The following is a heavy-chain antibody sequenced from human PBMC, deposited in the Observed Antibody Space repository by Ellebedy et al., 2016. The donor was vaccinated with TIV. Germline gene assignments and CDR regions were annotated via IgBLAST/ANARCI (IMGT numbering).Heavy chain of an antibody. D-gene: IGHD1-26*01. J-gene: IGHJ4*02. Sequence: GESLKISCAASGFTFSRYWMSWVRQAPGKGLEWVANIQQDGSEKYYVDSVKGRFTISRDNSKNTLYLQMNRLRAEETAVYYCARDIVGANKYYFAYWGQGALVTVSS. CDR1: GFTFSRYW. V-gene: IGHV3-7*01. CDR2: IQQDGSEK. CDR3: ARDIVGANKYYFAY.